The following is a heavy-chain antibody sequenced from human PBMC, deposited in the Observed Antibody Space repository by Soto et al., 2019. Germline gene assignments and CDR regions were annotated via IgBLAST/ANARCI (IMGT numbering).Heavy chain of an antibody. Sequence: GGSLRLSCAASGFTFSSYGMHWVRQAPGKGLEWVAVIWYDGSNKYYADSVKGRFTISRDNSKNTLYLQMNSLRAEDTAVYYCARGHQHIVVVTAIPGCMDVWGQGTTVTVSS. CDR1: GFTFSSYG. CDR3: ARGHQHIVVVTAIPGCMDV. J-gene: IGHJ6*02. D-gene: IGHD2-21*02. CDR2: IWYDGSNK. V-gene: IGHV3-33*01.